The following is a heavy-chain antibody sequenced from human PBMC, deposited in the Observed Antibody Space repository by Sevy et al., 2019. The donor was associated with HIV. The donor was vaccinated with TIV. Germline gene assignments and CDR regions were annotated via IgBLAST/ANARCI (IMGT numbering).Heavy chain of an antibody. Sequence: GGSLRLSCAASGFTFSSYWMSWVRQAPEKGLEWVANIKQDGSEKYYVDSVKGRFTISRDNAKNSLYLQMNSLRAEDTAVYYCARENRATGDNFYYYYYGMDVWGQGTTVTVSS. CDR3: ARENRATGDNFYYYYYGMDV. V-gene: IGHV3-7*01. D-gene: IGHD1-26*01. CDR2: IKQDGSEK. CDR1: GFTFSSYW. J-gene: IGHJ6*02.